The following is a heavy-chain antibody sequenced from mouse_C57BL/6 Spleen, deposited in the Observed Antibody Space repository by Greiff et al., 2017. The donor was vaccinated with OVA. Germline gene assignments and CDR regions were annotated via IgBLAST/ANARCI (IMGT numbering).Heavy chain of an antibody. V-gene: IGHV1-80*01. J-gene: IGHJ3*01. CDR2: IYPGDGDT. D-gene: IGHD4-1*02. Sequence: VQLLESGAELVKPGASVKISCKASGYAFSSYWMNWVKQRPGKGLEWIGQIYPGDGDTNYNGKFKGKATLTAAKSSSTASMQLSSLTAEYSAVYFCVPNWDVDAYWGQGTLVTVSA. CDR1: GYAFSSYW. CDR3: VPNWDVDAY.